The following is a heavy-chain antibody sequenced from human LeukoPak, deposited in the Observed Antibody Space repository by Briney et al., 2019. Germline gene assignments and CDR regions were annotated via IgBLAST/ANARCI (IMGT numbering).Heavy chain of an antibody. CDR2: FDPEDGET. V-gene: IGHV1-24*01. J-gene: IGHJ5*02. CDR3: ATLSVVANGNWFDP. CDR1: GYTLTELS. Sequence: ASVKVSCKVSGYTLTELSMHWVRQAPGKGLEWMGGFDPEDGETIYAQKFQGRVIMTEDTSTDTAYMELSSLRSEDAAVYYCATLSVVANGNWFDPWGQGTLVTVSS. D-gene: IGHD5-12*01.